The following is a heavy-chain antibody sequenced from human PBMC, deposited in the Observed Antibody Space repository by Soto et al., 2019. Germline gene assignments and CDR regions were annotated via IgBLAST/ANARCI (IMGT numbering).Heavy chain of an antibody. CDR2: ISYDGSNK. Sequence: QVQLVESGGGVVQPGRSLRLSFAASGFTFSSYAMHWVRQAPGKGLEWVAVISYDGSNKYYADSVKGRFTISRDNSKNTLYLQMNSLRAEDTAVYYCARDHCGGDCYPAGLFGYWGQGTLVTVSS. CDR3: ARDHCGGDCYPAGLFGY. CDR1: GFTFSSYA. D-gene: IGHD2-21*02. V-gene: IGHV3-30-3*01. J-gene: IGHJ4*02.